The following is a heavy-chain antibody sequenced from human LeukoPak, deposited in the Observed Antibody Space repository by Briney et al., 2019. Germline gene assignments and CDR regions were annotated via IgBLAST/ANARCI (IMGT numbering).Heavy chain of an antibody. Sequence: GGSLRLSCAASGFTFDDYGMSWVRQAPGKGLEWVSGINWNGGSTGYADSVKGRFTISRDNAKNFLYLQMNSLRAEDTALYHCARGGFGELSPWGQGTLVTVSS. CDR3: ARGGFGELSP. V-gene: IGHV3-20*01. CDR1: GFTFDDYG. D-gene: IGHD3-10*01. J-gene: IGHJ5*02. CDR2: INWNGGST.